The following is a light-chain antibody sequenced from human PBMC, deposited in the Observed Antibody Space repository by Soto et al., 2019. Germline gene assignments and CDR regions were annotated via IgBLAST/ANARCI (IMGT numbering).Light chain of an antibody. Sequence: EIVMTQSPATLSVSPGERATLSCRASQSVSNNLAWYQQKSGQPPRLLIHGASTRATGVPARFSGSGSGTDFSLTISGLQSEDFAVYYCQQYNNWPPKFGQGTKVDIK. CDR1: QSVSNN. J-gene: IGKJ1*01. CDR2: GAS. V-gene: IGKV3-15*01. CDR3: QQYNNWPPK.